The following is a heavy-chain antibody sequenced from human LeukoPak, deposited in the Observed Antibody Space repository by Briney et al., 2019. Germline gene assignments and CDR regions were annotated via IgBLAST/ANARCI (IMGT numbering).Heavy chain of an antibody. Sequence: PSETLSLTCTVSGGSISSYYWSWIRQPPGKGLEWIGYIYYSGSTNYNSSLKSRVTISLDTSKNQFSLRLSSVTAADTAVYYCARLSIFGYCSGGSCDSNAFDIWGQGTMVTVSS. D-gene: IGHD2-15*01. CDR3: ARLSIFGYCSGGSCDSNAFDI. J-gene: IGHJ3*02. CDR2: IYYSGST. V-gene: IGHV4-59*12. CDR1: GGSISSYY.